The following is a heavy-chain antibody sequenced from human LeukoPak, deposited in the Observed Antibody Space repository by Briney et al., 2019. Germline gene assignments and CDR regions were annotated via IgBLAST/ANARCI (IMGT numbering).Heavy chain of an antibody. CDR2: IWYDGSIK. D-gene: IGHD3-3*01. CDR1: GFAFSTYG. CDR3: ARAVGPFDY. J-gene: IGHJ4*02. V-gene: IGHV3-33*01. Sequence: GRSLRLSCAASGFAFSTYGMLWVRQAPGKGLEWVAVIWYDGSIKYYGDSVKGRFIISRDNSENMMYMQMHGLRVEDTAVYYCARAVGPFDYWGQGTLVTVSS.